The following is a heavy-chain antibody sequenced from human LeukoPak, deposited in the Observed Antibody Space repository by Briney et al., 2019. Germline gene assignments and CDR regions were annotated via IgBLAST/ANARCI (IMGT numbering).Heavy chain of an antibody. J-gene: IGHJ4*02. Sequence: PSETLSLTCAVYGGSFSGYYWSWIRQPPGKGLEWIGEINHSGSTNYNPSLKSRVTISIDTSKNQFSLKLSSVTAADTAVYYCARVPAYGSGSYFYLDYWGQGTLVTVSS. CDR3: ARVPAYGSGSYFYLDY. CDR2: INHSGST. D-gene: IGHD3-10*01. V-gene: IGHV4-34*01. CDR1: GGSFSGYY.